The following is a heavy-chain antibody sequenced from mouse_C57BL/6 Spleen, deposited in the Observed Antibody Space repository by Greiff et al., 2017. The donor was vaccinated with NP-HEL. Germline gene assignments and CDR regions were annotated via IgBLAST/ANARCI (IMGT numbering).Heavy chain of an antibody. CDR2: IYPRSGNT. J-gene: IGHJ2*01. CDR3: AREGDSGSSLSYYFDY. CDR1: GYTFTSYG. D-gene: IGHD1-1*01. V-gene: IGHV1-81*01. Sequence: VKLMESGAELARPGASVKLSCKASGYTFTSYGISWVKQRTGQGLEWIGEIYPRSGNTYYNEKFKGKATLTADKSSSSGYMELRSLTSEDSAVYFCAREGDSGSSLSYYFDYWGQGTTLTVSS.